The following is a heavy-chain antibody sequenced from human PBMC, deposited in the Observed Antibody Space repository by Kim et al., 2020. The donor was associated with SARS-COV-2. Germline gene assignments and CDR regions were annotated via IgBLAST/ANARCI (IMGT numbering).Heavy chain of an antibody. V-gene: IGHV3-33*01. CDR2: IWYDGSNK. J-gene: IGHJ6*02. D-gene: IGHD6-13*01. CDR3: AISQSSSWWGSYYYGMDV. Sequence: GGSLRLSCAASGFTFSSYGMHWVRQAPGKGLEWVAVIWYDGSNKYYADSVKGRFTISRDNSKNTLYLQMNSLRAEDTAVYYCAISQSSSWWGSYYYGMDVWGQGTTVTVSS. CDR1: GFTFSSYG.